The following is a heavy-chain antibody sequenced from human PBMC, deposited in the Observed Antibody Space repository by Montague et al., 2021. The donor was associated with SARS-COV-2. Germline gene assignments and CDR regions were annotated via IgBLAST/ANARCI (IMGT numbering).Heavy chain of an antibody. D-gene: IGHD6-13*01. J-gene: IGHJ5*02. Sequence: SETRSLTCSVSGVSVTNNYWTWIRQSATKGLEFLGRVFPSGATTYNASLKGRLTMSRDSAKNEFYLRLTSVTAADTALYFCARDSCSSAAGIQTWGQGTLVAVSS. CDR3: ARDSCSSAAGIQT. CDR1: GVSVTNNY. CDR2: VFPSGAT. V-gene: IGHV4-4*07.